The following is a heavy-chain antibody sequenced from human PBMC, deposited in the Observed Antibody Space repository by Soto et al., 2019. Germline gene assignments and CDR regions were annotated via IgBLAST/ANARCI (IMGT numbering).Heavy chain of an antibody. Sequence: EVRLVESGGGLVLPGGSLRLSCAASEFTFSDYEMNWVRQAPGKGLEWISYISSSGTTIYYADSVKARFTISRDNAKSSLSLQMNSLRADDTAVYYCARRFDDWGQGTMVTVSS. CDR2: ISSSGTTI. V-gene: IGHV3-48*03. CDR3: ARRFDD. CDR1: EFTFSDYE. J-gene: IGHJ4*02.